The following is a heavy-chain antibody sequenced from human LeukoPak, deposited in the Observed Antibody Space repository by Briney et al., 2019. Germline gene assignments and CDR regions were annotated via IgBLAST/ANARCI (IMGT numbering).Heavy chain of an antibody. J-gene: IGHJ6*02. CDR3: ARDFYV. Sequence: RPGGSLRLSCAASGFTFSNYWMHWVRQVPGKGLVWVSRIYRDESNTDYADSVKGRFIISRDNVKNTLYLQMNSLRADDTAVYYCARDFYVWGQGTTVTVSS. D-gene: IGHD3-3*01. CDR1: GFTFSNYW. CDR2: IYRDESNT. V-gene: IGHV3-74*01.